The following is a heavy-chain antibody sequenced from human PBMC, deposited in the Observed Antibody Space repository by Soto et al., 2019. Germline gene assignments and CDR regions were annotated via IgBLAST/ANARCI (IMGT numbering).Heavy chain of an antibody. Sequence: SETLSLTCTVSGGSFSSGDYYWSWVRQPPGKGLEWIGYIYYTGGTFNNPSLKSRVSISIDTSKTQFSLKLSSVTAADTAVYYCARIHFGDEPSYYYYGMDVWGQGTTVTVSS. CDR2: IYYTGGT. CDR3: ARIHFGDEPSYYYYGMDV. D-gene: IGHD4-17*01. CDR1: GGSFSSGDYY. V-gene: IGHV4-30-4*01. J-gene: IGHJ6*02.